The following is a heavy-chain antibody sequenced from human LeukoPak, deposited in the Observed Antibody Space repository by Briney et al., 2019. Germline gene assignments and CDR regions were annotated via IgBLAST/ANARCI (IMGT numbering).Heavy chain of an antibody. CDR3: ARDGLYGDYEVDY. CDR2: IIPIFGTA. V-gene: IGHV1-69*13. CDR1: GGTFSIYA. Sequence: SVKVSCKASGGTFSIYAISWVRQAPGQGLEWMGGIIPIFGTANYAQKFQGRVTITADESTSTAYMELSSLRSEDTAVYYCARDGLYGDYEVDYWGQGTLVTVSS. J-gene: IGHJ4*02. D-gene: IGHD4-17*01.